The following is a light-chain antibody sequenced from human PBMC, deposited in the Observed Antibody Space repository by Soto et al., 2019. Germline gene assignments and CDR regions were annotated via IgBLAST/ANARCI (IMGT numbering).Light chain of an antibody. CDR1: QGISSY. CDR3: QQVSTYPIT. V-gene: IGKV1-9*01. J-gene: IGKJ5*01. Sequence: DIQLTQSPSFLSASIGDRVTITCRASQGISSYLAWYQPKPGQAPNLLIYAAFTLQSGVPSRFSGSGSGTEFTLTISSLQPEDFATYYCQQVSTYPITFGQGTLLEIK. CDR2: AAF.